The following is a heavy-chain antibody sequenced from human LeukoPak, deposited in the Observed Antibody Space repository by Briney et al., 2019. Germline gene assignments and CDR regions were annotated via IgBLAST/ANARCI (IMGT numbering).Heavy chain of an antibody. CDR2: ISSSSSYI. CDR3: ARGGSAMASY. Sequence: SGGSLRLSCAASGFTFSSYSMNWVRQAPGKGLEWVSSISSSSSYIYYADSVKGRFTISRDNAKNSLYLQMNSLRAEDTAVYYCARGGSAMASYWGQGTLVTVSS. V-gene: IGHV3-21*01. J-gene: IGHJ4*02. CDR1: GFTFSSYS. D-gene: IGHD5-18*01.